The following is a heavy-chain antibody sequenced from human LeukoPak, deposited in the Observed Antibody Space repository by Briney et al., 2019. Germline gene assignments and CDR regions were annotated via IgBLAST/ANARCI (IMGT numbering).Heavy chain of an antibody. CDR1: GFTFSSYW. J-gene: IGHJ4*02. Sequence: GGSLRLSCAASGFTFSSYWMHWVRQAPGKGLVWVSHISTDGSITTYADSVKGRFTISRDNAKNTLYLQTNSLRVEETAVYYCARTGRTTTTLDYWGQGTLVTVSS. V-gene: IGHV3-74*01. D-gene: IGHD1-1*01. CDR3: ARTGRTTTTLDY. CDR2: ISTDGSIT.